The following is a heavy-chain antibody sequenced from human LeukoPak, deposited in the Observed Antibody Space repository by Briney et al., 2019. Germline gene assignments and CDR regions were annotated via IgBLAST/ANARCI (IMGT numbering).Heavy chain of an antibody. V-gene: IGHV4-34*01. J-gene: IGHJ4*02. D-gene: IGHD2-2*01. CDR3: AREYCSSTSCYEMYDY. CDR1: GGSFSGYY. Sequence: KPSETLSLTCAVYGGSFSGYYWSWIRQPPGKGLEWIGEINHSGSTNYNPSLKSRVTISVDTSKNQFSLKLSSVTAADTAVYYCAREYCSSTSCYEMYDYWGQGTLVTVSS. CDR2: INHSGST.